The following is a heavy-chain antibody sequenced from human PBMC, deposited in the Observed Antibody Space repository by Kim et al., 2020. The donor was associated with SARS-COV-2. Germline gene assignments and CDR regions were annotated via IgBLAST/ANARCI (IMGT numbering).Heavy chain of an antibody. CDR1: GGSISSSSYY. CDR2: IYYSGST. J-gene: IGHJ4*02. CDR3: ARLGVLLWFGARLVPNPPDY. D-gene: IGHD3-10*01. V-gene: IGHV4-39*01. Sequence: SETLSLTCTVSGGSISSSSYYWGWIRQPPGKGLEWIGSIYYSGSTYYNPSLKSRVTISVDTSKNQFSLKLSSVTAADTAVYYCARLGVLLWFGARLVPNPPDYWGQGTLVTISS.